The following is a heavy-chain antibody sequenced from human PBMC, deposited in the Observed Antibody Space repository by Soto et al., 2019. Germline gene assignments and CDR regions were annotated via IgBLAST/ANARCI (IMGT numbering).Heavy chain of an antibody. V-gene: IGHV3-21*01. CDR3: ARDVLTTTYYFDY. D-gene: IGHD1-1*01. Sequence: EGSLRLSCAASGFTFSSYSMNWVRQAPGKGLEWVSSISSSSSCIYYADSVKGRFTISRDNAKNSLYLQMNSLRAEDSAVYYCARDVLTTTYYFDYWGQGTLVTVSS. J-gene: IGHJ4*02. CDR1: GFTFSSYS. CDR2: ISSSSSCI.